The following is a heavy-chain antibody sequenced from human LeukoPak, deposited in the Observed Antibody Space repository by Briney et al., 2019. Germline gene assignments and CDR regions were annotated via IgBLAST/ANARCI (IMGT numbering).Heavy chain of an antibody. CDR2: INPNSGGT. Sequence: ASVKVSCKASGYTFTGYYMHWVRQAPGQGLEWMGWINPNSGGTNYAQKFQGRVTMTRDTSISTAYMELSRLRSDDTAVYYCARDRCEQWLVLYHYCGMDVWGQGTTVTVSS. CDR1: GYTFTGYY. D-gene: IGHD6-19*01. J-gene: IGHJ6*02. V-gene: IGHV1-2*02. CDR3: ARDRCEQWLVLYHYCGMDV.